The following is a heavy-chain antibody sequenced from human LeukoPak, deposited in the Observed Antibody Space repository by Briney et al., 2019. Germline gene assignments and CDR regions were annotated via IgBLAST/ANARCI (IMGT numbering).Heavy chain of an antibody. V-gene: IGHV3-33*01. CDR3: ARGRLEWSTPGYYFDY. Sequence: PGGSLRLSCAASGFTFSRYGMHWVRQAPGKGLEWGASIWNDGSNKYYADSVKGRFTISRDNSKNTLYLQMNSLRAEDTAVYYCARGRLEWSTPGYYFDYWGQGTLVTVSS. CDR1: GFTFSRYG. J-gene: IGHJ4*02. D-gene: IGHD3-3*01. CDR2: IWNDGSNK.